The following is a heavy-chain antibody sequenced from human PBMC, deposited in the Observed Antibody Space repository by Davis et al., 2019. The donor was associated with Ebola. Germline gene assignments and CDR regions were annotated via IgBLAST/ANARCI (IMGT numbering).Heavy chain of an antibody. V-gene: IGHV3-33*01. Sequence: PGGSLRLSCAAPGFTFSSYGMHWVRQAPGKGLEWVAVIWYDGSNKYYADSVKGRFTISRDNSKNTLYLQMNSLRAEDTAVYYCARDPREAYFDWLLPHPPVYYFDYWGQGTLVTVSS. D-gene: IGHD3-9*01. J-gene: IGHJ4*02. CDR1: GFTFSSYG. CDR2: IWYDGSNK. CDR3: ARDPREAYFDWLLPHPPVYYFDY.